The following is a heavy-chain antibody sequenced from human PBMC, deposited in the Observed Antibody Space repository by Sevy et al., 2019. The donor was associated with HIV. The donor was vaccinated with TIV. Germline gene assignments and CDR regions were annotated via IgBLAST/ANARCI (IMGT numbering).Heavy chain of an antibody. D-gene: IGHD3-22*01. CDR1: GFTFGNYA. J-gene: IGHJ4*02. Sequence: GGSLRLSCAVSGFTFGNYAMSWVRQAPGKGLEWVSSITSIGDTTYYTDSVKGRFTISIDNSKNTLYLQMNSLRAEDTAVYFCAKEQGYYYDRTGEYYFDYWGQGTLVTVSS. V-gene: IGHV3-23*01. CDR3: AKEQGYYYDRTGEYYFDY. CDR2: ITSIGDTT.